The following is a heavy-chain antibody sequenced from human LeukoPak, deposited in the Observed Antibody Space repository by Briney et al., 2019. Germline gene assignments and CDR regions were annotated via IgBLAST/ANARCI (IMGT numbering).Heavy chain of an antibody. J-gene: IGHJ3*02. CDR2: IRRSGSYT. D-gene: IGHD5-12*01. Sequence: GGSLTLSCEVSGFSFSTYNMNWVRHAPGKGLEWVSCIRRSGSYTYYADSVQGRFTISRDNAKNTLFLQLNRLRDEDTAVYYGARDRSGGYDLEGEDFNIWGHGTMVTVSS. CDR3: ARDRSGGYDLEGEDFNI. V-gene: IGHV3-21*01. CDR1: GFSFSTYN.